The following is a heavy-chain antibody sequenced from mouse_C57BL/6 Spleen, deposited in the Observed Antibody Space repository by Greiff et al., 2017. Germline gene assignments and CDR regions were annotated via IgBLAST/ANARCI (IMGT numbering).Heavy chain of an antibody. CDR3: ARSGYYGSSYVDY. CDR2: IYPGDGDT. Sequence: QVQLKQSGPELVKPGASVKISCKASGYAFSSSWMNWVKQRPGKGLEWIGRIYPGDGDTNYNGKFKGKATLTADKSSSTAYMQLSSLTSEDSAVYFCARSGYYGSSYVDYWGQGTTLTVSS. J-gene: IGHJ2*01. D-gene: IGHD1-1*01. CDR1: GYAFSSSW. V-gene: IGHV1-82*01.